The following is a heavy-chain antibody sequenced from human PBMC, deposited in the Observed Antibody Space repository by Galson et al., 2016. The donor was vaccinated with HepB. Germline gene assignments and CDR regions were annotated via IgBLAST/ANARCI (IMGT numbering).Heavy chain of an antibody. CDR3: ARDGVWFGELYGMDV. V-gene: IGHV1-46*01. Sequence: SVKVSCKASGYTFSNYYMHWVRQAPGQGLEWMGKINPSGGSTSYAQKFQGRVTMTRDTSTSAVYMELSSLRSEDTAVYYCARDGVWFGELYGMDVWGQGTTVTVSS. J-gene: IGHJ6*02. D-gene: IGHD3-10*01. CDR1: GYTFSNYY. CDR2: INPSGGST.